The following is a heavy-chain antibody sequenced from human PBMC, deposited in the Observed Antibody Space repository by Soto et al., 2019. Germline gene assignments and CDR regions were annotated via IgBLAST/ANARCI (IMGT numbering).Heavy chain of an antibody. Sequence: SENLSLTCTVSGGSISIYYWSCIRQPPGKGLEWIGYIYYSGSTKYNPSLKSRVTISVDTSKNQFSLKLSSVTAADTAVYYCARHVGYYSKGEWFDPWGQVTLVTVS. CDR2: IYYSGST. V-gene: IGHV4-59*08. J-gene: IGHJ5*02. CDR1: GGSISIYY. D-gene: IGHD2-15*01. CDR3: ARHVGYYSKGEWFDP.